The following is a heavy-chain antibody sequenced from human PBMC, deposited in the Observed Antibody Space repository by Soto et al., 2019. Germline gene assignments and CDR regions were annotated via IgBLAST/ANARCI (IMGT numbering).Heavy chain of an antibody. CDR3: ASTYGSQGDGMDV. V-gene: IGHV4-34*01. CDR2: INHSGST. D-gene: IGHD3-10*01. Sequence: KPSETLSLTCAVYGGSFSGYYWSWIRQPPGKGLEWIGEINHSGSTNYNPSLKSRVTISVDTSKNQFSLKLSSVTAADTAVNYCASTYGSQGDGMDVWGQGTTVTVSS. CDR1: GGSFSGYY. J-gene: IGHJ6*02.